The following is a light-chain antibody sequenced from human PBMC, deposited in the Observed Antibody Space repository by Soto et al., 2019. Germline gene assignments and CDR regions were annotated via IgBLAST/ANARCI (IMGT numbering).Light chain of an antibody. CDR1: RHVYINA. Sequence: VVLTQSPATLSLSPGERATLSRRASRHVYINALGWYQQKPGRTPTLLIYGASTRATDVPDRFSATGSGTDFSLTISRVEPEDSAVYYCQQYGASPFTFGPGTRLEI. CDR3: QQYGASPFT. J-gene: IGKJ3*01. CDR2: GAS. V-gene: IGKV3-20*01.